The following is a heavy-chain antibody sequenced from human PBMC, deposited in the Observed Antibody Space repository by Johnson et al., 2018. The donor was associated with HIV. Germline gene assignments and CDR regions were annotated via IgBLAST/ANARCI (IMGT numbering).Heavy chain of an antibody. D-gene: IGHD6-13*01. J-gene: IGHJ3*02. CDR1: GFTVSSYA. CDR3: ATSTVSDSSSWYHLEMAFDI. Sequence: EVQLVESRGVLVQPGGSLRLSCAASGFTVSSYAMHWVRQAPGKGLDYVSAIRSTGGSTYYANSVKGRFTISRDNSKNTLYLQMGSLRAEDMAVYYCATSTVSDSSSWYHLEMAFDIWGQGTMVTVSS. CDR2: IRSTGGST. V-gene: IGHV3-64*01.